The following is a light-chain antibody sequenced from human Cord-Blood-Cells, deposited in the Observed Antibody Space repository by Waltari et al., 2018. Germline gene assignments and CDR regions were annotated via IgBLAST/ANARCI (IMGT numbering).Light chain of an antibody. Sequence: SALTQPPSASGSPGQSVTIPCIGTSRYVGGYNYVSWYQQHPGKAPKLMIYEVSKRPSGVPDRFSGSKSGNTASLTVSGLQAEDEADYYCSSYAGSNNFGVFGGGTKLTVL. CDR2: EVS. V-gene: IGLV2-8*01. CDR3: SSYAGSNNFGV. CDR1: SRYVGGYNY. J-gene: IGLJ2*01.